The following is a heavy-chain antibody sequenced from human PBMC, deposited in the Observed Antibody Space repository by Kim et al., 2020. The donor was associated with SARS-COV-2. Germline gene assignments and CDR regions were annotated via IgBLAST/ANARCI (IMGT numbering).Heavy chain of an antibody. CDR2: INQYGDI. J-gene: IGHJ4*02. D-gene: IGHD3-3*01. V-gene: IGHV4-34*01. Sequence: SENLSLTCALNSGSFSVYYWTWIRQSPGQGLEWIGKINQYGDINYNPSLQNRVTISLDTSKNQFSLQLTSLTAADTAVYYCARRQTVRALEYWGQGTRVTVSS. CDR3: ARRQTVRALEY. CDR1: SGSFSVYY.